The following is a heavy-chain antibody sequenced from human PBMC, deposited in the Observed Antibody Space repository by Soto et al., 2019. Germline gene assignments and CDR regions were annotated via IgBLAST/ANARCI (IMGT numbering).Heavy chain of an antibody. V-gene: IGHV3-23*01. CDR3: ARSLGYCSGGSCYNWFDP. Sequence: AGGSLRLSCAASGFTFSSYAMSWVRQAPGKGLEWVSAISGSGGSTYYADSVKGRFTISRDNAKNSLYLQMNSLRAEDTAVYYCARSLGYCSGGSCYNWFDPWGQGTLVTVSS. D-gene: IGHD2-15*01. CDR1: GFTFSSYA. J-gene: IGHJ5*02. CDR2: ISGSGGST.